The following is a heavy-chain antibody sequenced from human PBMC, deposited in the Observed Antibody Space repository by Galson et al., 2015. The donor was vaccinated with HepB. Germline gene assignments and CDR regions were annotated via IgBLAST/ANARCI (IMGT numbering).Heavy chain of an antibody. CDR1: GYTFTSYG. Sequence: SVKVSCKASGYTFTSYGISWVRQAPGQELEWMGWISANNGNTNFAQKLQGRVTMTTDTSTSTVYMELRSLRSDDTAVYYCARDGAVGATAYYYYYFMDVWGKGTTVTVSS. D-gene: IGHD1-26*01. J-gene: IGHJ6*03. CDR2: ISANNGNT. CDR3: ARDGAVGATAYYYYYFMDV. V-gene: IGHV1-18*01.